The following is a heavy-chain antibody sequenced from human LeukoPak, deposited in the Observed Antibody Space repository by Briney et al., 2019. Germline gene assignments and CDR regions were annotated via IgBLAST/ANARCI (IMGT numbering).Heavy chain of an antibody. CDR1: GGSISTVNYY. Sequence: SETLSLTCTVSGGSISTVNYYWSWIRQPPGKALEWIGYIFYTGSTYYNPSLQSRITISVDTSKNQFSLTLSSVTAADTAVYYCASYGSGDAFDIWGQGTMVTVSS. V-gene: IGHV4-30-4*01. D-gene: IGHD3-10*01. CDR2: IFYTGST. J-gene: IGHJ3*02. CDR3: ASYGSGDAFDI.